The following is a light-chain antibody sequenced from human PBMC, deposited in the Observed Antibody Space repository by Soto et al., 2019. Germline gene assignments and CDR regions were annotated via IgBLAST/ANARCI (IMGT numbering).Light chain of an antibody. CDR3: SSWDASLNGYV. CDR1: SSNIGSKT. CDR2: NSY. J-gene: IGLJ1*01. Sequence: QSVLTQPPSASGTPGQRVTISCSGSSSNIGSKTVNWYQQLPGTVPKLLIYNSYQRPSGVPDRFSASKSGTSASLAISRLQSEDEADYYCSSWDASLNGYVFGTGTKVTVL. V-gene: IGLV1-44*01.